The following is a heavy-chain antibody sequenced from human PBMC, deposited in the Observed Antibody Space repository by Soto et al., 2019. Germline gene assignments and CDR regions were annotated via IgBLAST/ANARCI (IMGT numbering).Heavy chain of an antibody. J-gene: IGHJ6*02. D-gene: IGHD6-19*01. Sequence: QVQLVESGGGVVQPGRSLRLSCAASGFTFSSYGMHWVRQAPGKGLEWVAVIWYDGSNKYYADSVKGRFTISRDNSKNTLYLQMNSLRAEDTAVYYCARSSGRYYYGMDVWGQGTTVTVSS. CDR2: IWYDGSNK. CDR3: ARSSGRYYYGMDV. V-gene: IGHV3-33*01. CDR1: GFTFSSYG.